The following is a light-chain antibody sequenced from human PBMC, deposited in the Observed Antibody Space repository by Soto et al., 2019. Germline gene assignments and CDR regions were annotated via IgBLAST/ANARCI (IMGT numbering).Light chain of an antibody. CDR3: SSYTTSSTPLYV. J-gene: IGLJ1*01. Sequence: QSALTQPASVSGSPGQSIAISCTGTSSDVGGYNYVSWYQQHPGKAPKHMIYDVSNRPSGVSDRCSGSKSGNTASLTISGLQAEDEADYYCSSYTTSSTPLYVFGTGTKVTVL. CDR2: DVS. V-gene: IGLV2-14*01. CDR1: SSDVGGYNY.